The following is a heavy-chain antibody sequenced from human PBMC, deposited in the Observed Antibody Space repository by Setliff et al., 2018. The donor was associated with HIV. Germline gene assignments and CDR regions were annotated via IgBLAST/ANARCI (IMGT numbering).Heavy chain of an antibody. CDR3: ARIVRLSYYYYYYMDV. CDR1: GGTFSSYA. V-gene: IGHV1-69*13. D-gene: IGHD3-10*02. Sequence: GASVKVSCKASGGTFSSYAISWVRQAPGQGLEWMGGIIPIFNTANYAQKFQGRVTITADESTSTAYMELSSLRSEDTAVYYCARIVRLSYYYYYYMDVWGKGTTVTVSS. J-gene: IGHJ6*03. CDR2: IIPIFNTA.